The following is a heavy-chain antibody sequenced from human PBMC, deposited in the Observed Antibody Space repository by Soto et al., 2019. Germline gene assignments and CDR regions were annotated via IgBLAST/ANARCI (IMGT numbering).Heavy chain of an antibody. V-gene: IGHV3-23*01. CDR3: AKEYSSSWYGKGNFDY. D-gene: IGHD6-13*01. CDR2: ISGSGGST. Sequence: PGGSLGLSCAASGFTFSSYAMSWVRQAPGKGLEWVSAISGSGGSTYYADSVKGRFTISRDNSKNTLYLQMNSLRAEDTAVYYCAKEYSSSWYGKGNFDYWGQGTLVTVSS. J-gene: IGHJ4*02. CDR1: GFTFSSYA.